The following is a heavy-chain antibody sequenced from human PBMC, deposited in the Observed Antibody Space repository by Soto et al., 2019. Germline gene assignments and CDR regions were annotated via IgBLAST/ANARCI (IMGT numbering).Heavy chain of an antibody. CDR1: PYTFTSYD. D-gene: IGHD2-15*01. CDR2: MNPNSGNT. CDR3: ANAPNPGSATPSSYGTDV. J-gene: IGHJ6*02. Sequence: NVSCKPAPYTFTSYDINWVRQATRQGHEWTGWMNPNSGNTGYAQKFQGRVTITPDTSTTTAYTALSCLRSDDIAVYYCANAPNPGSATPSSYGTDVWGQGTTVTVSS. V-gene: IGHV1-8*01.